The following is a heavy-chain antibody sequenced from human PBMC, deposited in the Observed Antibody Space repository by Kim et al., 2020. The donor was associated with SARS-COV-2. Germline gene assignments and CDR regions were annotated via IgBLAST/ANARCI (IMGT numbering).Heavy chain of an antibody. D-gene: IGHD3-3*01. CDR3: AAANYDFWSGYYLFDY. J-gene: IGHJ4*02. V-gene: IGHV1-58*01. Sequence: KFQERVPITRDMSTSTAYMELSSLRSEDTAVYYCAAANYDFWSGYYLFDYWGQGTLVTVSS.